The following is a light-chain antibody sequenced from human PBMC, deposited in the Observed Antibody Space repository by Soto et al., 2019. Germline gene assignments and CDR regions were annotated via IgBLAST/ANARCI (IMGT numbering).Light chain of an antibody. V-gene: IGKV3-20*01. J-gene: IGKJ1*01. CDR3: QQYVTSSPRT. CDR2: GIS. Sequence: EIVLTQSPGILPLSPGERATLSCRASHTISSSYLAWYQQKPGQAPRLLMYGISRRATGIPDRFSGSGSGTDFTLTITRLEPEDFAVYYCQQYVTSSPRTFGQGTKVDIK. CDR1: HTISSSY.